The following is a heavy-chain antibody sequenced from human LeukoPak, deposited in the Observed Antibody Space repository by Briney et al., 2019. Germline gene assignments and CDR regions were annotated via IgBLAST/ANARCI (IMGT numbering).Heavy chain of an antibody. CDR3: AMQTELVVTATRSLDY. CDR1: GYTFTSYY. D-gene: IGHD2-21*02. Sequence: ASVKVSCKASGYTFTSYYMHWVRQAPGQGLEWMGIINPSGGSTSYAQKFQGRVTMTRDMSTSTVYMELSSLRPEDTAVYYCAMQTELVVTATRSLDYWGQGTLVTVSS. CDR2: INPSGGST. V-gene: IGHV1-46*01. J-gene: IGHJ4*02.